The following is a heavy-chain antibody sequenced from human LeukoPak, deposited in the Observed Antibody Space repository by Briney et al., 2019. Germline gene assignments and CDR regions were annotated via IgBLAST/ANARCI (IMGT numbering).Heavy chain of an antibody. V-gene: IGHV3-23*01. J-gene: IGHJ4*02. D-gene: IGHD3-16*02. CDR3: ARRLGELSLYFDY. CDR2: ISGSGGST. CDR1: GFTFSSYS. Sequence: GGSLRLSCAASGFTFSSYSMSWVRQAPGKGLEWVSAISGSGGSTYYADSVKVRFTISRDNSKNTLYLQMNSLRAEDTAVYYCARRLGELSLYFDYWGQGTLVTVSS.